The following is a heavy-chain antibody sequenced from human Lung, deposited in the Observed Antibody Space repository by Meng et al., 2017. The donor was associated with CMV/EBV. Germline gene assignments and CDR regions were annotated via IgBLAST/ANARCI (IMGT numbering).Heavy chain of an antibody. J-gene: IGHJ6*02. CDR2: VTGSGDST. V-gene: IGHV3-23*01. Sequence: GGSLRLXCTASGFIFSSFAMSWVRQAPGKGLEWVSAVTGSGDSTYHADSVEGRFTISRDNSKNTLYLQMNSLRAEDTAVYYCARVRYYDFWSGYFNGMDVWXQGTXVTVSS. D-gene: IGHD3-3*01. CDR3: ARVRYYDFWSGYFNGMDV. CDR1: GFIFSSFA.